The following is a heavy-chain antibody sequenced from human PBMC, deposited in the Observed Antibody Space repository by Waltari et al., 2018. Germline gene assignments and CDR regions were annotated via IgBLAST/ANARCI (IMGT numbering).Heavy chain of an antibody. V-gene: IGHV3-11*06. J-gene: IGHJ3*02. D-gene: IGHD2-21*02. Sequence: QVQLVESGGGLVKPGGSLRLPCAASGFSLSDYYMSWIRQAPGKGLEWVSYISSSSSDTNYADSVKGRFTISRDNAKNSLYLQMNSLRAEDTAVYYCATSRLLDAFDIWGQGTMVTVSS. CDR3: ATSRLLDAFDI. CDR2: ISSSSSDT. CDR1: GFSLSDYY.